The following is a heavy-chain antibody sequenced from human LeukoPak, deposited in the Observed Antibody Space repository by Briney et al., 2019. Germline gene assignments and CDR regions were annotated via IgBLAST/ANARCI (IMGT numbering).Heavy chain of an antibody. CDR1: GGTFSSYA. Sequence: SVKVSCKASGGTFSSYAISWVRQAPGQGLEWMGRIIPILGIANYAQKFQGRVTITADKSTSTAYMELSSLRSEDTAVYYCAILGVGDRGVYWGQGTLVAVSS. CDR3: AILGVGDRGVY. V-gene: IGHV1-69*04. CDR2: IIPILGIA. D-gene: IGHD2-21*02. J-gene: IGHJ4*02.